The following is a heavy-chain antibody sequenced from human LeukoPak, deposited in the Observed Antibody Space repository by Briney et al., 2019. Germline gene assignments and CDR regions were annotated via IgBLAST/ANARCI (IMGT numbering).Heavy chain of an antibody. Sequence: ASETLSLTCTVSGGSISSYYWSWIRQPPGKGLEWLGYIYYSGSTNYNPSLKSRVTISVDTSKNQFSLKLSSVTAADTAVYYCARHYYDSSGYLLYFDYWGQGTLVTVSS. D-gene: IGHD3-22*01. CDR2: IYYSGST. CDR1: GGSISSYY. V-gene: IGHV4-59*08. CDR3: ARHYYDSSGYLLYFDY. J-gene: IGHJ4*02.